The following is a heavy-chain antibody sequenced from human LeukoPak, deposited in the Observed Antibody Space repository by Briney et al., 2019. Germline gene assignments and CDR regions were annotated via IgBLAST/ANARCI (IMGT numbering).Heavy chain of an antibody. CDR3: ARGLADCSSTSCLNWFDP. V-gene: IGHV4-39*01. CDR1: GGSISSSSYY. Sequence: PSETLSLTCTVSGGSISSSSYYWGWIRQPPGKGLEWIGSIYYSGSTYYNPSLKSRVTISVDTSKNQFSLKLSSVTAADTAVYYCARGLADCSSTSCLNWFDPWGQGTLVTVSS. CDR2: IYYSGST. D-gene: IGHD2-2*01. J-gene: IGHJ5*02.